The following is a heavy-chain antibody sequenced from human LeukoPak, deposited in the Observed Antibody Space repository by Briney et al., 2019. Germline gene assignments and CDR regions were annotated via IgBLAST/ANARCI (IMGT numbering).Heavy chain of an antibody. CDR1: GGSINSYY. V-gene: IGHV4-59*01. CDR3: ARTTEGGYSYGYFYYYYMDV. D-gene: IGHD5-18*01. Sequence: SETLSLTCTVSGGSINSYYWSWIRQPPGKGLEWIGYIYYSGSTNYNPSLKSRVSISVHTSKNQFSLKLSSVTAADTAVYYCARTTEGGYSYGYFYYYYMDVWGKGTTVTISS. CDR2: IYYSGST. J-gene: IGHJ6*03.